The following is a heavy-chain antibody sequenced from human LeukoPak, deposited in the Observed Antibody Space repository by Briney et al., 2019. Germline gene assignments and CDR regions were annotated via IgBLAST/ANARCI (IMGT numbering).Heavy chain of an antibody. CDR1: GFTLSSYA. CDR3: ARWSSSFVVNYMDV. Sequence: GGSLRLSCAASGFTLSSYAMSWVRQAPGKGLEWVSAISDTGNTYHADSVKGRFTISRDNAKNSLYLQMNSLRAEDTAVYYCARWSSSFVVNYMDVWGKGTTVTISS. D-gene: IGHD6-13*01. CDR2: ISDTGNT. V-gene: IGHV3-69-1*02. J-gene: IGHJ6*03.